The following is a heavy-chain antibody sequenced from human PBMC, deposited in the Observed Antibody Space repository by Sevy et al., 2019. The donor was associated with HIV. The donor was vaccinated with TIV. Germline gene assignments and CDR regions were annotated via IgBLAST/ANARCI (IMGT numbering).Heavy chain of an antibody. CDR3: AKDSGISAQIVVARRY. J-gene: IGHJ4*02. CDR2: ISGHGGST. V-gene: IGHV3-23*01. CDR1: GVTFSSYA. D-gene: IGHD3-22*01. Sequence: GGSLRLSCADSGVTFSSYAMSWVRQAPGKGLEWVSTISGHGGSTYYAGAVKGRFTISRDNSKKVVYLQMNSLRAEDTAVYYCAKDSGISAQIVVARRYRGQGTQVTVSS.